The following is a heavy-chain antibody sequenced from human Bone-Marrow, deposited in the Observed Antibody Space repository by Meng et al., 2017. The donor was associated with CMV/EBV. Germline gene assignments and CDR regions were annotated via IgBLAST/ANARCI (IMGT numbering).Heavy chain of an antibody. J-gene: IGHJ6*02. V-gene: IGHV4-4*02. CDR1: GGSISSSNW. CDR2: IYHSGST. CDR3: ARDLQYQPHYGMDV. Sequence: SCAVSGGSISSSNWWSWVRQPPGKGLEWIGEIYHSGSTNYNPSLKSRVTISVDKSKNQFSLKLSSVTAADTAVYYCARDLQYQPHYGMDVWGQGTTVTVSS. D-gene: IGHD2-2*01.